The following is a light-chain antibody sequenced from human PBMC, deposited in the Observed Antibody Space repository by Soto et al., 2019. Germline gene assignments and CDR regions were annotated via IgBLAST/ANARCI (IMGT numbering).Light chain of an antibody. V-gene: IGKV1-33*01. CDR2: EAS. CDR3: QHYDNLPRYT. Sequence: DIQMTQSPSSLSTSVGERVTITCQASQDISNSLNWYQQKPGKAPNLLIYEASKLQTGVPSRFSGGGSGTHFTLTISNLQPEDIAIYYCQHYDNLPRYTFGLGTKLEIK. CDR1: QDISNS. J-gene: IGKJ2*01.